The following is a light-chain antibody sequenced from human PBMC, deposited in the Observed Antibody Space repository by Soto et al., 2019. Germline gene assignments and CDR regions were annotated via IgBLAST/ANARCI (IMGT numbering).Light chain of an antibody. CDR1: QSVSSN. CDR3: QQYNNWPPGT. V-gene: IGKV3-15*01. Sequence: EIVMTQSPATLSVSPGERATLSCRASQSVSSNLAWYQQKPGQAPRLLIYGASTRATGIPARFSGSGSGTEFTLAISSLQSEDFAASYCQQYNNWPPGTFGQGTKLEIK. J-gene: IGKJ2*02. CDR2: GAS.